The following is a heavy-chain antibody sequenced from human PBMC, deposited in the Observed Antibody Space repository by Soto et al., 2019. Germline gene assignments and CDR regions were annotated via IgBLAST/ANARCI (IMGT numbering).Heavy chain of an antibody. V-gene: IGHV3-23*01. CDR3: TTWDGYEDV. D-gene: IGHD6-13*01. Sequence: EVLLLESGGGLVQPGGSLRLSCAASAFTFGTYGTTWVRQAPGRGLEWVSGIDAGSGKIFYADSVKGRFIISRDNSQNTLYLRMNMLSNEDTAMFYCTTWDGYEDVWGQGNRVRVPS. CDR2: IDAGSGKI. J-gene: IGHJ6*01. CDR1: AFTFGTYG.